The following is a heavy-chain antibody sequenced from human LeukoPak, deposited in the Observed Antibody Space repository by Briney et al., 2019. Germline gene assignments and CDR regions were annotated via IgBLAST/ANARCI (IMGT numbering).Heavy chain of an antibody. CDR2: INPNSGGT. J-gene: IGHJ4*02. V-gene: IGHV1-2*04. CDR3: ARTREDSYGFPFDY. D-gene: IGHD5-18*01. CDR1: GYTFTGYY. Sequence: ASVKVSCKASGYTFTGYYMHWVRQAPGQGLEWMGWINPNSGGTNYAQKFQGWVTMTRDTSISTAYMELSRLRSDDTAVYYCARTREDSYGFPFDYWGQGTLVTVSS.